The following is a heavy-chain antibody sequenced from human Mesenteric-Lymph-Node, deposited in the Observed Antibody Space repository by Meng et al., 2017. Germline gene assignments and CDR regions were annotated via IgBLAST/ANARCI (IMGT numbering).Heavy chain of an antibody. D-gene: IGHD5-12*01. CDR2: IYYSGST. J-gene: IGHJ4*02. CDR1: GGSISSGDYY. CDR3: ARDLGVATSIAGFVY. V-gene: IGHV4-30-4*01. Sequence: QVQLQESGSGLVKPSPTLSLICTVSGGSISSGDYYWSWIRLPPGKGLEWIGYIYYSGSTYYNPSLKSRVTISVDTSKNQFSLRLSSVTDADTAVYYCARDLGVATSIAGFVYWGQGTLVTVSS.